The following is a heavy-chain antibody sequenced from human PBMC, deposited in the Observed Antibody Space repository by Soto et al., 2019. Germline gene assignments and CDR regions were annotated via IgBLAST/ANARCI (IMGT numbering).Heavy chain of an antibody. CDR1: GFAFSEYG. J-gene: IGHJ3*01. V-gene: IGHV1-18*01. Sequence: QVQLVQSGAEVKKPGASVKVSCKASGFAFSEYGFSWVRQAPGQGLEWMAWVSVYNGDINYAQRFQGRVTMTTDTSTETVYMEMRSLRSDDTAVYYGTRYPYVKDAFDLWGQGTLVRVSS. CDR3: TRYPYVKDAFDL. CDR2: VSVYNGDI. D-gene: IGHD1-1*01.